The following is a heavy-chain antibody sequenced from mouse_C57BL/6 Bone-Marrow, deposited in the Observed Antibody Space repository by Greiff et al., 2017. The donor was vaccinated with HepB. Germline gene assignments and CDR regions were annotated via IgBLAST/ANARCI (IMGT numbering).Heavy chain of an antibody. CDR3: TRWGYGSSSYAMDY. J-gene: IGHJ4*01. Sequence: QVQLQQSGAELVRPGASVTLSCKASGYTFTDYEMHWVQQTPVHGLEWIGAIDPETGGTAYNQKFKGKAILTADKSSSTAYMELRSLTSEDAAVYYCTRWGYGSSSYAMDYWGQGTSVTVSS. CDR2: IDPETGGT. V-gene: IGHV1-15*01. CDR1: GYTFTDYE. D-gene: IGHD1-1*01.